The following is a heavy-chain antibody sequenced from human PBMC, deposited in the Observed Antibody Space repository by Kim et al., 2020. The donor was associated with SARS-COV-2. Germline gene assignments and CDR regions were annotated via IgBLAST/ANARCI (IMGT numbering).Heavy chain of an antibody. CDR3: AKDLIGSWGTQRTYNWFDP. Sequence: GGSLRLSCAASGFTFSSYAMSWVRQAPGKGLEWVSAISGSGGSTYYADSVKGRFTISRDNSKNTLYLQMNSLRAEDTAVYYCAKDLIGSWGTQRTYNWFDPWGQGTLVTVSS. D-gene: IGHD3-16*01. V-gene: IGHV3-23*01. J-gene: IGHJ5*02. CDR1: GFTFSSYA. CDR2: ISGSGGST.